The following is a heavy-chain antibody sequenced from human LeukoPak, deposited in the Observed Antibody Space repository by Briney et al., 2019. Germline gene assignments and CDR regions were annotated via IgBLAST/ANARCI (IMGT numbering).Heavy chain of an antibody. CDR3: ARYSGNPSYYGMDV. CDR1: RGSFSRGGNY. D-gene: IGHD3-10*01. J-gene: IGHJ6*02. Sequence: SETLSLTALFFRGSFSRGGNYWSWFRHHQGKGLGWIGYIYYGGSTYNPALKSRVAISVDTSKNQFFLKLSSVTAADTAVYYCARYSGNPSYYGMDVWGQGTTVTVSS. V-gene: IGHV4-31*03. CDR2: IYYGGST.